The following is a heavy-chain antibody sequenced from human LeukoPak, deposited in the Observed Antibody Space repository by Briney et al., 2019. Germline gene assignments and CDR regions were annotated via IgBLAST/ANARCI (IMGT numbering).Heavy chain of an antibody. V-gene: IGHV1-2*02. D-gene: IGHD3-9*01. Sequence: GASVKVSCKASGYTFTGYYMHWVRQAPVRGREWMRWINPNSGGTNYAQKFQGRVTMTRDTSISTAYMELSRLRSDDTAVYYCARGEYYDILTGYFYYYYGMDVWGQGTTVTVSS. CDR3: ARGEYYDILTGYFYYYYGMDV. CDR1: GYTFTGYY. CDR2: INPNSGGT. J-gene: IGHJ6*02.